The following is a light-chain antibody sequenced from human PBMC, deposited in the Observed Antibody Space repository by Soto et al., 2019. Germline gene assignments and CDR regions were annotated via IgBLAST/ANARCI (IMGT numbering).Light chain of an antibody. CDR1: SSDVCGYNY. CDR2: EIS. V-gene: IGLV2-8*01. J-gene: IGLJ1*01. Sequence: QSVLTQPPSASGSPGQPVTISCTGTSSDVCGYNYVSWYQQHPGKAPKLMIYEISQRPSGVPDRFSGSKSGNSASLAISGLRSEDEADYYCAAWDDSLSACYVFGTGTRSPS. CDR3: AAWDDSLSACYV.